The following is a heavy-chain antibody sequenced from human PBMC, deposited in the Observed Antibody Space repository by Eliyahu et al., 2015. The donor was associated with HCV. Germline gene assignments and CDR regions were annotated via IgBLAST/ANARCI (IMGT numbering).Heavy chain of an antibody. Sequence: AEVKKPGASVKVSCKASGYTFTGYYMHWVRQAPGQGLEWMGWINPNSGGTNYAQKFQGRVTMTRDTSISTAYMELSRLRSDDTAVYYCARDGKVIAAAGTSRYWFDPWGQGTLVTVSS. D-gene: IGHD6-13*01. V-gene: IGHV1-2*02. CDR1: GYTFTGYY. J-gene: IGHJ5*02. CDR2: INPNSGGT. CDR3: ARDGKVIAAAGTSRYWFDP.